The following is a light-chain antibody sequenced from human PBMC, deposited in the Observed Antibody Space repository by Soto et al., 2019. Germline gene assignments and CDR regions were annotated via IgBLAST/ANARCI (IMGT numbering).Light chain of an antibody. Sequence: DIQMTQSPSSLSASVGDRVTITCRASESISRHLNWYQKKPGKAPNLLIYAASTLQNGVPSRFSGSGSGTDFALTSRSLQPADFATYDCQQSYSTLSISFGQGTRLEIK. CDR2: AAS. J-gene: IGKJ5*01. CDR1: ESISRH. V-gene: IGKV1-39*01. CDR3: QQSYSTLSIS.